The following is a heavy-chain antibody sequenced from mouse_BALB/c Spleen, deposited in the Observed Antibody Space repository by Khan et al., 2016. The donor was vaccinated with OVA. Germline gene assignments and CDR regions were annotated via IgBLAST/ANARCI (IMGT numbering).Heavy chain of an antibody. Sequence: QVQLQQSGAELVKPGASVKLSCKASGYTFTSYDINWVRQRPEQGLEWIGWIFPGDDSTKYNEKFKGKATLTTDKSSSTAYMQLSRLTSEDSAVYFCARHCSGGNLYWCFDDWGAGTTVTVSS. D-gene: IGHD1-1*02. J-gene: IGHJ1*01. CDR2: IFPGDDST. CDR3: ARHCSGGNLYWCFDD. CDR1: GYTFTSYD. V-gene: IGHV1-85*01.